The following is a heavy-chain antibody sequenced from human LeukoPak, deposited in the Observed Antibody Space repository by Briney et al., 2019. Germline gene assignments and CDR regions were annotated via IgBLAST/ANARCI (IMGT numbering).Heavy chain of an antibody. CDR2: ISYDASNK. CDR1: GFTLSSYG. J-gene: IGHJ4*02. D-gene: IGHD6-13*01. Sequence: GGSLRLSCAASGFTLSSYGMHWVRQAPGKGLEWVAVISYDASNKYYADSVKGRFTISRDNSKNTLYLQMNSLRAEDTAVYYCAKAEPPGIAAAGHFDYWGQGTLVTVSS. CDR3: AKAEPPGIAAAGHFDY. V-gene: IGHV3-30*18.